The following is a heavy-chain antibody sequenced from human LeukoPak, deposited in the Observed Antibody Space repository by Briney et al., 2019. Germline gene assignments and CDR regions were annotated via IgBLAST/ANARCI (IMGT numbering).Heavy chain of an antibody. CDR2: IYYSGST. D-gene: IGHD3-3*01. V-gene: IGHV4-30-4*01. CDR1: GGSISSGDYY. Sequence: SQTLSLTCTVSGGSISSGDYYWSWIRQPPGKGLEWIGYIYYSGSTNYNPSLKSRVTISVDTSKNQFSLKLSSVTAADTAVYYCALRFLEWLPAYYFDYWGQGTLVTVSS. CDR3: ALRFLEWLPAYYFDY. J-gene: IGHJ4*02.